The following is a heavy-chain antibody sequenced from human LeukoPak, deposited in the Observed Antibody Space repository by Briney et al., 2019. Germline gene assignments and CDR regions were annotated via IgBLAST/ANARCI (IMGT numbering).Heavy chain of an antibody. J-gene: IGHJ4*02. CDR2: ISGSSGGT. CDR1: GFTFSDYY. D-gene: IGHD5-12*01. Sequence: GGSLRLSCAASGFTFSDYYMSWIRQTPEKGLEWVSAISGSSGGTYYADSVKGRFTVSRDNSKNTLYLQMNSLRAEDAAVYYCAKRAYSGYDYFDYWGQGTLVAVSS. V-gene: IGHV3-23*01. CDR3: AKRAYSGYDYFDY.